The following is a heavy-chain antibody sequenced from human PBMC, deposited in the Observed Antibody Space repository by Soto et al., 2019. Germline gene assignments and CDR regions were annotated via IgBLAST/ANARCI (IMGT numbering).Heavy chain of an antibody. Sequence: QVQLVQSGAEVKKPGSSVKVSCKASGGTFNIYNINWVRQAPGQGLEWMGGILPIFGTTNYAQRFQGRLTIIADDSTSTAYMELSSLRSEDTAVYYCARDETGDSYYYYYGMDVWGQGTTVTVTS. CDR2: ILPIFGTT. D-gene: IGHD7-27*01. CDR1: GGTFNIYN. CDR3: ARDETGDSYYYYYGMDV. V-gene: IGHV1-69*01. J-gene: IGHJ6*02.